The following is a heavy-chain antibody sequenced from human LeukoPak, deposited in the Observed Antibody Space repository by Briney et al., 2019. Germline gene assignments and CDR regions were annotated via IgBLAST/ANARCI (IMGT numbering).Heavy chain of an antibody. V-gene: IGHV3-30*18. CDR3: AKDGRDGYNYPSHYFDY. Sequence: GRSLRLSCAASGFTFSSYAMHWVRQAPGKGLEWVALISYDGSNKYYADSVKGRFTISRDNSKNTVYLQMNSLRVEDTAVYYCAKDGRDGYNYPSHYFDYWGQGTLITVSS. CDR1: GFTFSSYA. CDR2: ISYDGSNK. D-gene: IGHD5-24*01. J-gene: IGHJ4*02.